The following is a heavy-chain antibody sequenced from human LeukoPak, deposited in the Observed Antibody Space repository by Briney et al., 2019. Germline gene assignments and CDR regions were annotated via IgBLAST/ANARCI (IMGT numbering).Heavy chain of an antibody. J-gene: IGHJ3*02. CDR2: IYYTGST. Sequence: PSETLSLTCTVSGGSISNYYWSWIRQPPGKGLDWIGYIYYTGSTSYNPSLKSRVTISVDTSKNQLSLKVNSVTAADTAVYYCARGDFRGDAFDIWGQGTMVTVSS. D-gene: IGHD3-3*01. CDR1: GGSISNYY. CDR3: ARGDFRGDAFDI. V-gene: IGHV4-59*01.